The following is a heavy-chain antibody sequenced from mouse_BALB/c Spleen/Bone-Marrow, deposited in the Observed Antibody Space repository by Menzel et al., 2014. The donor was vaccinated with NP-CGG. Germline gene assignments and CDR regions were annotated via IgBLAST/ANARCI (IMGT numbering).Heavy chain of an antibody. Sequence: VQLQQSGAELVGPGTSVKVSCKASGYAFTDYLMEWLKQRPGQGLEWIGVINPGSGSTNYNEKFKDKATLTADKSSSTAYMQLSSLTSDDSAVYFCARYDGYFDYWGQGTILTVSS. J-gene: IGHJ2*01. D-gene: IGHD2-3*01. V-gene: IGHV1-54*01. CDR1: GYAFTDYL. CDR3: ARYDGYFDY. CDR2: INPGSGST.